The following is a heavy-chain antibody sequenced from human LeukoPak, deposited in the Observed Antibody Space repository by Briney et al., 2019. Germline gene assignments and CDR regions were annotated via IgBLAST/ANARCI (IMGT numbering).Heavy chain of an antibody. CDR3: AKDSYVSGRPLHTFDV. J-gene: IGHJ3*01. CDR2: ISGDGAST. CDR1: GLAFPIHA. Sequence: GGSLRLSRPPSGLAFPIHALTWVGQAPGKGLEWASGISGDGASTHYAESVKGQFTISRDNSQNTLFLQMNSLRVEDTAIYYCAKDSYVSGRPLHTFDVWGQGTMVTVSS. V-gene: IGHV3-23*01. D-gene: IGHD3-10*01.